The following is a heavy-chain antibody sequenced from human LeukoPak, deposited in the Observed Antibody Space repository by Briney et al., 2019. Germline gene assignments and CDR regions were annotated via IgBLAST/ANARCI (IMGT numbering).Heavy chain of an antibody. V-gene: IGHV1-2*02. Sequence: ASVKVSCKASGYTFTGYYMHWVRQAPGQGLEWMGWINPNSGGTNYAQKFQGRVTMTRDTSISTAYMELSRLRSGDTAVYYCAREASMLRGVIHNWFDPWGQGTLVTVSS. CDR3: AREASMLRGVIHNWFDP. CDR2: INPNSGGT. D-gene: IGHD3-10*01. CDR1: GYTFTGYY. J-gene: IGHJ5*02.